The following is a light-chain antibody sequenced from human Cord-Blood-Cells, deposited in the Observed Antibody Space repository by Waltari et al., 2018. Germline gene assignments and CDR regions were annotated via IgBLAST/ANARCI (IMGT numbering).Light chain of an antibody. Sequence: EVVLTQSTATLSVSPGERATLPCRASQSESINLAWYQQKPGQAHRLLIYGASTRATDIPARFRVSGSGTEFTLTISSLQSEHFAFYSCQQYNNWPPSTFGPGTKVDIK. J-gene: IGKJ3*01. V-gene: IGKV3-15*01. CDR1: QSESIN. CDR2: GAS. CDR3: QQYNNWPPST.